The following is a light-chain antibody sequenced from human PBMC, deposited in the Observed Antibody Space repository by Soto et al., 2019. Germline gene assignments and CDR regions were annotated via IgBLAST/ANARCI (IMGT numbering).Light chain of an antibody. CDR2: GAS. V-gene: IGKV3-20*01. J-gene: IGKJ4*01. CDR1: QSVSSSY. CDR3: QQYGSSPLT. Sequence: EIVLTQSPGTLSLSPGERATLSCRASQSVSSSYLAWYQQKPGQAPRLLIYGASSRATGIPDRFSGSGSGTDFTLTISRLEPEDFEVYYCQQYGSSPLTSGGGTKGEIK.